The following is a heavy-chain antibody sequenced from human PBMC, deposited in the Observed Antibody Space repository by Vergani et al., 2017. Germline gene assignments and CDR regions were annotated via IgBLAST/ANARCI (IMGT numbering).Heavy chain of an antibody. V-gene: IGHV5-51*01. J-gene: IGHJ6*03. CDR1: GYSFTSYW. CDR3: ARHESHXYDSSGYERGYYYYYMDV. D-gene: IGHD3-22*01. CDR2: IYPGDSDT. Sequence: EVQLVQSGAEVKKPGESLKISCKGSGYSFTSYWIGWVRQMPGKGLEWMGIIYPGDSDTRYSPSFQGQVTISADKSISTAYLQWSSLKASDTAMYYCARHESHXYDSSGYERGYYYYYMDVWGKGTTVTVSS.